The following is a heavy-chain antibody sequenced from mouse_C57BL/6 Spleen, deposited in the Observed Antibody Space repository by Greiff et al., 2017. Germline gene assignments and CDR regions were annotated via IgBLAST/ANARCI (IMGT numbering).Heavy chain of an antibody. CDR1: GYAFSSYW. J-gene: IGHJ3*01. Sequence: QVQLQQSGAELVKPGASVKISCKASGYAFSSYWMNWVKQRPGKGLEWIGQIYPGDGDTNYNGKFKGKATLTADKSSSTAYMQRSSLTTEDAAVDFCARSAGSPWFAYWGQGTLVTVSA. V-gene: IGHV1-80*01. D-gene: IGHD1-1*01. CDR3: ARSAGSPWFAY. CDR2: IYPGDGDT.